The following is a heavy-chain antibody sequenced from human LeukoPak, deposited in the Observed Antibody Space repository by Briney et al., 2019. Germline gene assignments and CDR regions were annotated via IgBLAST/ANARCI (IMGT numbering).Heavy chain of an antibody. J-gene: IGHJ2*01. D-gene: IGHD1-26*01. V-gene: IGHV4-59*08. Sequence: PSETLSLTCTVSGGSISSYYWSWIRQPPGKGLEWIGYIYYSGSTNYNPSLKSQVTISVDTSKNQFSLKLSSVTAADTAMYYCARLAEVGATSAHWYFDLWGRGTLVTVSS. CDR1: GGSISSYY. CDR2: IYYSGST. CDR3: ARLAEVGATSAHWYFDL.